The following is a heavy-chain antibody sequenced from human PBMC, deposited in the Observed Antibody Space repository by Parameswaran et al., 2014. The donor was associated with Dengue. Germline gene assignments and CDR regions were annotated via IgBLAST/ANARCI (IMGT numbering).Heavy chain of an antibody. D-gene: IGHD4-23*01. CDR2: IIPIFGTA. J-gene: IGHJ6*02. Sequence: SWVRQAPGQGLEWMGWIIPIFGTAKYAQKFQGRVTVTADESTSTAYMELSSLRSEDTAVYLCARSSGNPGDYYYYGMDVWGQGTTVTVSS. CDR3: ARSSGNPGDYYYYGMDV. V-gene: IGHV1-69*01.